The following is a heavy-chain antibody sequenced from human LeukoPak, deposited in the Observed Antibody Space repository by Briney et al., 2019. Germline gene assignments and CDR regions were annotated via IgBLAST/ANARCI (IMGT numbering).Heavy chain of an antibody. V-gene: IGHV3-21*01. D-gene: IGHD3-22*01. CDR1: GFNFKTHT. Sequence: GGSLRLSCSASGFNFKTHTMNWVRQAPGKGLEWVSSIDATSSYIYYADSVKGRFTISRDNSKNSLYLQMNSLRADDTAEYFCVSSGVSYYYDNSGYFGMWGQGTQVTVSS. J-gene: IGHJ4*02. CDR2: IDATSSYI. CDR3: VSSGVSYYYDNSGYFGM.